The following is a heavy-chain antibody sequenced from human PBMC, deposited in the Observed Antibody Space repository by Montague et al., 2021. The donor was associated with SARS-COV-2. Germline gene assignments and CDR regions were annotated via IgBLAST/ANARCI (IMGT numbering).Heavy chain of an antibody. Sequence: TLSLTCTVSGGSISSGGYYWSWIRQHPGKGLEWIGYIYYSGSTYYNPSLKSRVTISVDTSKNQFSLKLSSVTAADTAVYYCARARITMIVVVNAFDVWGQGTMVTVSS. J-gene: IGHJ3*01. CDR2: IYYSGST. V-gene: IGHV4-31*03. CDR1: GGSISSGGYY. D-gene: IGHD3-22*01. CDR3: ARARITMIVVVNAFDV.